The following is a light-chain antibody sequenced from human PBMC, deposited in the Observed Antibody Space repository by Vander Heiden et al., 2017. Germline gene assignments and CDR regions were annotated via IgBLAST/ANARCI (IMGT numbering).Light chain of an antibody. CDR3: AAWDDSLNGVV. J-gene: IGLJ2*01. Sequence: QYVLTQPPSASGTPGQGVTIPCSGSSSNIGTNSVNWYQQLPGTAPKLLIYSNNHRPSGVPDRFSGSKSGTSASLAITGLQSEDEADYYCAAWDDSLNGVVFGGGTKLTVL. V-gene: IGLV1-44*01. CDR1: SSNIGTNS. CDR2: SNN.